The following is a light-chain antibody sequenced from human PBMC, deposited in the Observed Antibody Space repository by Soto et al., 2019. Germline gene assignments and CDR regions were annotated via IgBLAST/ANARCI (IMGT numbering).Light chain of an antibody. V-gene: IGKV3-15*01. CDR2: GAS. J-gene: IGKJ3*01. CDR3: QQYNNWPLFT. CDR1: QSVGSN. Sequence: EIVMTQSPATLPVSPGERATLSCRASQSVGSNLAWYQQKPGQAPRLLIYGASTRATDIPARFSGSGSGTEFTLTISSLQSEDFAVYCCQQYNNWPLFTFGPGTKVDIK.